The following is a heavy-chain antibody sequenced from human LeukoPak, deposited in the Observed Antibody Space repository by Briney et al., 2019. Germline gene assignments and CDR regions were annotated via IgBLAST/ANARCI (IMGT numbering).Heavy chain of an antibody. J-gene: IGHJ1*01. CDR3: VRDRISYCSGGSCRFEYFQH. D-gene: IGHD2-15*01. CDR2: ISYDGKNT. Sequence: GGSLRPSCAASGFSFSNYAMHWVRQAPGKGLEWVAVISYDGKNTYYTDSVKGRFTISRDNSKNTLYLQMNSLRSEDTAMYYCVRDRISYCSGGSCRFEYFQHWGQGTLVTVSS. CDR1: GFSFSNYA. V-gene: IGHV3-30*04.